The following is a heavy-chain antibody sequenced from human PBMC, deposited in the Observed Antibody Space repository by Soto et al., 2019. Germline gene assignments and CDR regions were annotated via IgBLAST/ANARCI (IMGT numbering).Heavy chain of an antibody. Sequence: SETLSLTCALYGGSFDGYYWSWIRQSPRKGLEWIGEIHHSGSTKYNPSLKSRVSLSVDTSTKQFSLKMTSMTAADGGVYYCARGVDSWSGYLFWGQGTPVTVSS. CDR1: GGSFDGYY. J-gene: IGHJ4*02. CDR2: IHHSGST. V-gene: IGHV4-34*01. D-gene: IGHD3-3*01. CDR3: ARGVDSWSGYLF.